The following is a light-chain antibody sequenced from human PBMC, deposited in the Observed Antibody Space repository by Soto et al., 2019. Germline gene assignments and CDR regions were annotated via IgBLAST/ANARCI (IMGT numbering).Light chain of an antibody. CDR1: SSNVGAYNY. CDR2: EVS. CDR3: SSATTNSTHYVV. J-gene: IGLJ2*01. Sequence: QSALTQPASVSGSPGQSITISCTGTSSNVGAYNYVSWYQHHPGKAPQLMIYEVSNRPSGVSNRFSGSKSGNTASLTISGLQAEDEADYSCSSATTNSTHYVVFGGGTKLTV. V-gene: IGLV2-14*01.